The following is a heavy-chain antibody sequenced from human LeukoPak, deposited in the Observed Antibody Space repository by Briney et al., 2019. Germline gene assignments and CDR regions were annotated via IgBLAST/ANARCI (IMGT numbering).Heavy chain of an antibody. D-gene: IGHD4-11*01. CDR3: AKVSNSGFEYFQH. CDR1: GFTVSTNY. Sequence: GGSLRLSCAVSGFTVSTNYMSWVRQAPGKGLEWVSVIYSGGSTYYADSVRGRFTISRDNSKNTLYLQMNSLRAEDTAVYYCAKVSNSGFEYFQHWGQGTLVTVSS. V-gene: IGHV3-66*01. J-gene: IGHJ1*01. CDR2: IYSGGST.